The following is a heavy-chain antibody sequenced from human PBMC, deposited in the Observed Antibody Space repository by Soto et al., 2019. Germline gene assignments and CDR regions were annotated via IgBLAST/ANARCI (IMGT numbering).Heavy chain of an antibody. CDR3: ARDITMVRGTNDYYYYGMDV. CDR1: GGSISSGGYY. J-gene: IGHJ6*02. D-gene: IGHD3-10*01. CDR2: IYYSGST. V-gene: IGHV4-31*03. Sequence: SETLSLTCTVSGGSISSGGYYWSWIRQHPGKGLEWIGYIYYSGSTYYNPSLKSRVTISVDTSKNQFSLKLSSVTAADTAVYYCARDITMVRGTNDYYYYGMDVWGQGTTVTVSS.